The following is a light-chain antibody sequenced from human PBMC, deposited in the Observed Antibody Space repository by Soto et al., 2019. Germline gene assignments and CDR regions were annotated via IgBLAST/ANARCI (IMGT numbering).Light chain of an antibody. CDR3: SSSTSSSTLV. V-gene: IGLV2-14*01. CDR2: EVR. Sequence: QSALTQPASVSGSPGQSITISFTGTASDVGAYDYVSWYQHHPGKPPKHLIFEVRDRPSGVSNRFYGSKSGNTASLTISGLQPEDEADYFCSSSTSSSTLVFGTVTKVTVL. CDR1: ASDVGAYDY. J-gene: IGLJ1*01.